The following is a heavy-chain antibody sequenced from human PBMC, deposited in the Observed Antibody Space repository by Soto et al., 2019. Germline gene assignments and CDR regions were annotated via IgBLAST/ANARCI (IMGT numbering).Heavy chain of an antibody. D-gene: IGHD2-15*01. Sequence: QVQLVQSGAEVKKPGASVKVSCKASGYTFTSYDINWVRQATGQGLEWMGWMNPNSGNTGYAQKFQGRVTMTRNNSISTAYMELSSLRSEDTAVYYCATLGYCSGGSCSTGGNWFDPWGQGTLVTVSS. CDR3: ATLGYCSGGSCSTGGNWFDP. CDR1: GYTFTSYD. J-gene: IGHJ5*02. CDR2: MNPNSGNT. V-gene: IGHV1-8*01.